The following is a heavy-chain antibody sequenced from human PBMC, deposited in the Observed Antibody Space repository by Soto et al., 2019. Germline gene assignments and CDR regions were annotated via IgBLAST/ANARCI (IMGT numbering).Heavy chain of an antibody. D-gene: IGHD6-19*01. Sequence: EVQLLESGGALVQPGGSLRLSCAASGFTFSSYAMSWVRQAPGKGLEWVSAISASGGSADYADSVKGRFTISRDNSKNTLYLQMTSMRAEDTAVYYCAKDARSGWNFDYWGQGTLVTVSS. J-gene: IGHJ4*02. CDR3: AKDARSGWNFDY. CDR2: ISASGGSA. V-gene: IGHV3-23*01. CDR1: GFTFSSYA.